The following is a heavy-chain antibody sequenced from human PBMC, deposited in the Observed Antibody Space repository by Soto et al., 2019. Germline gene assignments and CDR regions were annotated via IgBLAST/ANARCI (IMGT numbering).Heavy chain of an antibody. CDR3: ARQTGVVLIIGWFDP. D-gene: IGHD2-8*01. Sequence: SETLSLTCTVSGGSISSSSYYWGWIRQPPGKGLEWIGSIYYSGSTYYNPSLKSRVTISVDTSKNQFSLKLSSVTAADTAVYYCARQTGVVLIIGWFDPWGQGTLVTVSS. J-gene: IGHJ5*02. CDR2: IYYSGST. CDR1: GGSISSSSYY. V-gene: IGHV4-39*01.